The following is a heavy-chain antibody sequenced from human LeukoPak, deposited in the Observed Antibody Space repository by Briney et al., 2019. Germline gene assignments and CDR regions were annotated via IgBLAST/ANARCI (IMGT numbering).Heavy chain of an antibody. CDR2: INHSGST. CDR3: ARGERGYSYGTGFDY. J-gene: IGHJ4*02. V-gene: IGHV4-34*01. CDR1: GGSFSGYY. Sequence: SETLSLTCAVHGGSFSGYYWSWIRQPPGKGLEWIGEINHSGSTNYNPSLKSRVTISVDTSKNQFSLKLSSVTAADTAVYYCARGERGYSYGTGFDYWGQGTLVTVSS. D-gene: IGHD5-18*01.